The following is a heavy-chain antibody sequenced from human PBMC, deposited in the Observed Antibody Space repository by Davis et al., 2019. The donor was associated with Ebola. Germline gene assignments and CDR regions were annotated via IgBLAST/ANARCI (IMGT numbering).Heavy chain of an antibody. CDR1: GFTFSSYS. CDR3: AKDSGAEYSRVNVYYYYGMDV. CDR2: ISGSGGST. J-gene: IGHJ6*02. D-gene: IGHD6-6*01. Sequence: PGGSLRLSCAASGFTFSSYSMNWVRQAPGKGLEWVSAISGSGGSTYYADSVKGRFTISRDNSKNTLYLQMNSLRAEDTAVYYCAKDSGAEYSRVNVYYYYGMDVWGQGTTVTVSS. V-gene: IGHV3-23*01.